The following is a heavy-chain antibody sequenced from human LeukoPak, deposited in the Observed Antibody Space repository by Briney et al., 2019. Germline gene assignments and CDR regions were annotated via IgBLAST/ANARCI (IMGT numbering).Heavy chain of an antibody. CDR2: INHSGST. V-gene: IGHV4-34*01. CDR3: AREGGVIVRRAFDY. CDR1: GGSFSGYY. D-gene: IGHD3-16*02. J-gene: IGHJ4*02. Sequence: PSETLSLTCAVYGGSFSGYYWSWIRQPPGKGLEWIGEINHSGSTNYNPSLKSRVTISVDTSKNQFSLKLSSVTAADTAVYYCAREGGVIVRRAFDYWGQGTLVTVSS.